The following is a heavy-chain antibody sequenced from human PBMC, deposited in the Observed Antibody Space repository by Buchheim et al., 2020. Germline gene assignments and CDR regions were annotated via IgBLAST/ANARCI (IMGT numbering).Heavy chain of an antibody. Sequence: EVQLVESGGGLVQPGGSLRLSCAASGFTFSSYWMSWVRQAPGKGLEWVANIRQDGSEKYYVDSVKGRFTISRDNAKNSLYLQLNSLRAEDTAVYYCASGRGKWSYYYSGMDVWGQGT. J-gene: IGHJ6*02. V-gene: IGHV3-7*01. D-gene: IGHD3-10*01. CDR1: GFTFSSYW. CDR3: ASGRGKWSYYYSGMDV. CDR2: IRQDGSEK.